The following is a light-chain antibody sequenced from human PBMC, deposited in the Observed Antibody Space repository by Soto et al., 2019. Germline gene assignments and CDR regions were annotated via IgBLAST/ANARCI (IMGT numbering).Light chain of an antibody. Sequence: ERVMTQSPATLSVSPGESFTLSCRASQSFSSNYLAWYQQRPGQAPRLLIYGASSRATGIPDRFSGSGSGTDFTLTITRLEPEDFAVYYCQQYGSSPVTFGQGTKVDIK. CDR1: QSFSSNY. CDR3: QQYGSSPVT. CDR2: GAS. J-gene: IGKJ1*01. V-gene: IGKV3-20*01.